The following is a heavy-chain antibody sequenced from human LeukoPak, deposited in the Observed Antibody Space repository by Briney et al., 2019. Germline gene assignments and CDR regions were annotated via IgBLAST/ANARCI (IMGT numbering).Heavy chain of an antibody. D-gene: IGHD6-6*01. CDR3: ARDFSSSSTVYYYYYMDV. Sequence: PSETPSLTCTVSGGSISSGSYYWSWIRQPAGKGLEWIGRIYTSGSTNYNPSLKSRVTISLDTSKNQFSLKLSSVTAADTAIYYCARDFSSSSTVYYYYYMDVWGKGTTVTVSS. CDR1: GGSISSGSYY. V-gene: IGHV4-61*02. J-gene: IGHJ6*03. CDR2: IYTSGST.